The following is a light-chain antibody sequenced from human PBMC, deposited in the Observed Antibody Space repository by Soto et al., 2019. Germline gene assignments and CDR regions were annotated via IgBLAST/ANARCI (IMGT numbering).Light chain of an antibody. CDR1: SSDVGGYNY. J-gene: IGLJ2*01. Sequence: QSALTQPPSASGSPGQSVTISCTGTSSDVGGYNYVSWYRQHPGKAPRLMMYEVSKRPSGVPDRFSGAKSGNTASLTVSGLQAEDEADYYRSSYAGSNNVVFGGGTKLTVL. CDR3: SSYAGSNNVV. V-gene: IGLV2-8*01. CDR2: EVS.